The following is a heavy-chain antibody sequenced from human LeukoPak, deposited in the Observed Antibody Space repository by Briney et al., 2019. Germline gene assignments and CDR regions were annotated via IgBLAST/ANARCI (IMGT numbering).Heavy chain of an antibody. D-gene: IGHD4-17*01. J-gene: IGHJ6*03. Sequence: SETLSLTCAVYGGSFSGYYWSWIRQPPGKGLEWIGEINHSGSTNYNPSLKSRVAISVDTSKNQFSLKLSSVTAADTAVYYCARGVTTRYYYYYVDVWGKGTTVTVSS. CDR3: ARGVTTRYYYYYVDV. CDR1: GGSFSGYY. V-gene: IGHV4-34*01. CDR2: INHSGST.